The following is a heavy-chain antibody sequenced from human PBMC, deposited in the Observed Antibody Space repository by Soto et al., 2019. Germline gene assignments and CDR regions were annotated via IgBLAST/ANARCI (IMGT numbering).Heavy chain of an antibody. D-gene: IGHD5-12*01. V-gene: IGHV1-18*01. Sequence: QVQLEQSGAEVKKPGASVKVSCKASGYTFTRSGISWVRQAPGQGPEWMGWISSYNGDTNYAQTFQGRVTMTTDTSTRTAYRELRSLRSADTAVYYCSREGVAPYYYYGMDVWGQGTPVTVSS. CDR3: SREGVAPYYYYGMDV. CDR1: GYTFTRSG. J-gene: IGHJ6*02. CDR2: ISSYNGDT.